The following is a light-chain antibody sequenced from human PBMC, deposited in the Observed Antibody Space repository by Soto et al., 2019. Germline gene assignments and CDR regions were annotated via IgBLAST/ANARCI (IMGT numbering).Light chain of an antibody. V-gene: IGLV2-14*03. CDR2: DVS. Sequence: QSALTQPASVSGSPGQSITISCTGTSSDVGGYNYVSGYQQHPGKAPKVMIYDVSKRPAGISNRFSCSKSGNTASLTISGLQVEDEAEYYCSAYTSGSTRVVFGGGTKLTVL. CDR1: SSDVGGYNY. J-gene: IGLJ2*01. CDR3: SAYTSGSTRVV.